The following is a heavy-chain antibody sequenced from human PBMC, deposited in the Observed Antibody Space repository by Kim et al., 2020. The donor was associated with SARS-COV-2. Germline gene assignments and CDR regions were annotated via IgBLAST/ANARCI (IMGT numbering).Heavy chain of an antibody. CDR3: ARHAPRYGGDY. V-gene: IGHV4-39*01. CDR2: IYYSGST. Sequence: SETLSLTCTVSGGSISSSSYYWGWIRQPPGKGLEWIGSIYYSGSTYYNPSLKSRVTISVDTSKNQFSLKLSSVTAADTAVYYCARHAPRYGGDYWGQGTLVTVSS. CDR1: GGSISSSSYY. D-gene: IGHD2-15*01. J-gene: IGHJ4*02.